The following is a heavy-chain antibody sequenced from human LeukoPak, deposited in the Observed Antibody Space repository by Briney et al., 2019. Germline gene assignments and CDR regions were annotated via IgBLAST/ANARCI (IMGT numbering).Heavy chain of an antibody. CDR3: ARGKRLQAVAGAFDP. V-gene: IGHV3-30-3*01. CDR1: GFTFSSYA. Sequence: GGSLRLSCAAPGFTFSSYAMHWVRQAPGKWLEWVAVISYDGSNKYYADSVKGRFTISRDNSKNTLYLQMNSLSAEDTAVYYCARGKRLQAVAGAFDPWGQGTLVTVSS. J-gene: IGHJ5*02. CDR2: ISYDGSNK. D-gene: IGHD6-19*01.